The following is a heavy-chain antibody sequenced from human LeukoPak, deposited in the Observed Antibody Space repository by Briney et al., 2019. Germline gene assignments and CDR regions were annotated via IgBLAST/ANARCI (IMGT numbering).Heavy chain of an antibody. CDR2: IKQDGDEE. V-gene: IGHV3-7*04. CDR3: ARGRPTPGTDY. Sequence: PGGSLRLSCAASGFTFSSYWMNWVRQAPGKGLEWVATIKQDGDEEYYGASVKGRFTISRDNASKSLYLQMSSLRVEDTAVYYCARGRPTPGTDYWGQGTLVTVSS. CDR1: GFTFSSYW. D-gene: IGHD6-13*01. J-gene: IGHJ4*02.